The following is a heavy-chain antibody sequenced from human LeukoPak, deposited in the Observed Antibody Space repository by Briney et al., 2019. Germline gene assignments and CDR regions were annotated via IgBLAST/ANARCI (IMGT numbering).Heavy chain of an antibody. V-gene: IGHV4-39*01. CDR2: IYYSGST. CDR3: ASWGKIGYYYGSGSYYFDY. J-gene: IGHJ4*02. D-gene: IGHD3-10*01. CDR1: GGSISSSSYY. Sequence: SETLSLTCTVSGGSISSSSYYWGWIRQPPGKGLEWIGSIYYSGSTYYNPSLKSRVTISVDTSKNQFSLKLSSVTAADTAVYYCASWGKIGYYYGSGSYYFDYWGQGTRVTVSS.